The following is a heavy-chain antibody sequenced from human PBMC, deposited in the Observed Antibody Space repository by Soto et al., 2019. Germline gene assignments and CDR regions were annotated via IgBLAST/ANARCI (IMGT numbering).Heavy chain of an antibody. D-gene: IGHD6-6*01. CDR1: GFTFSDYD. CDR3: ARMGPRAARPSY. V-gene: IGHV3-11*01. J-gene: IGHJ4*02. Sequence: QVQLAESGGGLVEPGGYLRISCAASGFTFSDYDMSWIRQSPGKGLEWVSFVSSSGTTMYFAGSVKGRFTISRDNAKNSLYLQMNSLRAEDTAVYYCARMGPRAARPSYWGQGTLFTVSS. CDR2: VSSSGTTM.